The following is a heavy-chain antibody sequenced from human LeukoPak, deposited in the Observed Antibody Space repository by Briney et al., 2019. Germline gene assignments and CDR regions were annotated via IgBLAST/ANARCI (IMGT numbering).Heavy chain of an antibody. CDR1: GFPFSTSW. V-gene: IGHV3-74*01. CDR3: ARDLYYYGSGNYVPGLPDY. J-gene: IGHJ4*02. D-gene: IGHD3-10*01. CDR2: INSDGRST. Sequence: GGSLRLSCEASGFPFSTSWMHWVRQVPGKGLVLVSSINSDGRSTDYADSVKGLFTISRDNAENSLYLQMNGLRAEDTAVYYCARDLYYYGSGNYVPGLPDYWGQGTLVTVSS.